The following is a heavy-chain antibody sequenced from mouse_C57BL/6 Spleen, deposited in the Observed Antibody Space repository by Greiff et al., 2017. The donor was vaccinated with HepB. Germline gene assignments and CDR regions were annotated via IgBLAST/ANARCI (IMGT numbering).Heavy chain of an antibody. V-gene: IGHV6-6*01. CDR1: GFTFSDAW. J-gene: IGHJ3*01. D-gene: IGHD2-3*01. CDR3: TRPGGYYLAWFAY. Sequence: EVQRVESGGGLVQPGGSMKLSCAASGFTFSDAWMDWVRQSPEKGLEWVAEIRNKANNHATYYAESVKGRFTISRDDSKSSVYLQMNSLRAEDTGIYYCTRPGGYYLAWFAYWGQGTLVTVSA. CDR2: IRNKANNHAT.